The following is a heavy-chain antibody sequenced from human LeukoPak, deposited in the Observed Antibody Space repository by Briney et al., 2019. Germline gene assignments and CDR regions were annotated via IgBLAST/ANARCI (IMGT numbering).Heavy chain of an antibody. Sequence: PSETLSLTCNVSGGSINTANYYWTWIRQPPGKGLEWIVYISYSGTPYFNPSLNSRVTISLDTSKNQFSLRLNSVTAADTAMYYCARDRYGDFEDYWGQGTLVTVSS. CDR2: ISYSGTP. V-gene: IGHV4-30-4*08. D-gene: IGHD4-17*01. J-gene: IGHJ4*02. CDR1: GGSINTANYY. CDR3: ARDRYGDFEDY.